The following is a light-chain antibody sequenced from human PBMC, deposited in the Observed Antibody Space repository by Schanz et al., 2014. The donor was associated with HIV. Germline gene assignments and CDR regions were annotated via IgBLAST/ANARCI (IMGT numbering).Light chain of an antibody. V-gene: IGLV1-40*01. Sequence: QFVLTQPPSVSGAPGQRVSISCTGSSSNIGAGYDVHWYQQLPGTAPKLLIYANTNRPSGVPDRFSASKSGTSASLAITGLQAEDEADYYCQSYDSSLSAVVFGGGTKLTVL. CDR2: ANT. CDR3: QSYDSSLSAVV. CDR1: SSNIGAGYD. J-gene: IGLJ2*01.